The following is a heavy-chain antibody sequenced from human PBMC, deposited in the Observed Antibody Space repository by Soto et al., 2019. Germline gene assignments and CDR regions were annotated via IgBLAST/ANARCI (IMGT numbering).Heavy chain of an antibody. CDR2: ISSSSSYT. V-gene: IGHV3-11*06. D-gene: IGHD6-13*01. CDR1: GFTFSDYY. J-gene: IGHJ4*02. Sequence: VQLVESGGGLVKPGGSLRLSCAASGFTFSDYYMSWIRQAPGKGLEWVSYISSSSSYTNYADSVKGRFTISRDNAKNSLYLQRNSLRAEDTAVYYCARGGAYSSSWYAHYWGQGTLVKVSS. CDR3: ARGGAYSSSWYAHY.